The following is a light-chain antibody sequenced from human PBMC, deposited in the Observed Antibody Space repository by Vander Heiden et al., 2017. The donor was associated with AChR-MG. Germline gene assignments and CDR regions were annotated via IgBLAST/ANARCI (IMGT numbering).Light chain of an antibody. CDR2: DAS. V-gene: IGKV3-11*01. CDR3: QQRSNSWT. J-gene: IGKJ1*01. Sequence: EIVLTQSPAPLSLSPGERATLSCGASQSVNSYLAWYQQKPGQAPRLLIDDASNRATGIPARFSGSGSGTDFTLTISSLEPEDFAVYYCQQRSNSWTFGQGTKVEIK. CDR1: QSVNSY.